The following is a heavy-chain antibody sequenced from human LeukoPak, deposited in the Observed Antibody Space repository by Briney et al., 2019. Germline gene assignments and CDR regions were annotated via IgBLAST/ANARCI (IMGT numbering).Heavy chain of an antibody. CDR2: IYYSGIT. Sequence: SETLSLTCTLSGGSVTTSSFYWAWIRQPPGKGLECIGTIYYSGITYYHSSLKSRVTTSVDTSKNQFSLKLNSVTAADTAVYFCAKSGPAAGRPDAFDIWGQGTMVTVSS. CDR1: GGSVTTSSFY. CDR3: AKSGPAAGRPDAFDI. J-gene: IGHJ3*02. V-gene: IGHV4-39*07. D-gene: IGHD2-2*01.